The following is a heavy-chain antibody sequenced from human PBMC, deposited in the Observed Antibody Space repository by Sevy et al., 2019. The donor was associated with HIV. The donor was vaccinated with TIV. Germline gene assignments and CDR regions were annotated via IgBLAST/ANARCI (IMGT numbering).Heavy chain of an antibody. D-gene: IGHD1-26*01. CDR1: GYTFTSYG. J-gene: IGHJ6*02. V-gene: IGHV1-18*01. CDR2: ITVYNGNL. CDR3: ARGPTAIAGGRFVYYGMDV. Sequence: ASVKVSCKASGYTFTSYGVSWVRQAPGQGLEWMGWITVYNGNLKYAQRLQDRVTMTTDTSTSTAYMELTSLRLDDTAVYYCARGPTAIAGGRFVYYGMDVWGQGTTVTVSS.